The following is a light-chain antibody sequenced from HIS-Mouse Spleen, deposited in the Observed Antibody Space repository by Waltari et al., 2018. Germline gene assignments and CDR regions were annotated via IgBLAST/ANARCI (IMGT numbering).Light chain of an antibody. Sequence: QSVLTQPPSASGTPGQRVTISCSGSSSNIGSNYVYWYHQLPGTAPKLLIYGNSQRPSGVPDRFSGSKSGTSASLAISGLRSEDEADYYWAAWDDSLSGPVFGGGTKLTVL. J-gene: IGLJ3*02. CDR1: SSNIGSNY. CDR2: GNS. V-gene: IGLV1-47*01. CDR3: AAWDDSLSGPV.